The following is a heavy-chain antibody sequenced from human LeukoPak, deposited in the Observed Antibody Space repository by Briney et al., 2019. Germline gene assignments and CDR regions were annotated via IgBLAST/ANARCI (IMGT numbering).Heavy chain of an antibody. D-gene: IGHD3-22*01. V-gene: IGHV1-18*01. J-gene: IGHJ4*02. CDR1: GYTFTSDG. CDR3: ARDYYDSSGYYCFDY. Sequence: ASVKVSCTASGYTFTSDGISWVRQAPGQGLEWMGWISAYNGNTNYAQKLQGRVTMTTDTSTSTAYMELRSLRSDDTAVYYCARDYYDSSGYYCFDYWGQGTLVTVSS. CDR2: ISAYNGNT.